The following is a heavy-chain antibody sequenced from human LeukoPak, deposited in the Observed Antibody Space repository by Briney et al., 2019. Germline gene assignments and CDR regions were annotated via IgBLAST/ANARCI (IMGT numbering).Heavy chain of an antibody. CDR2: IRYDGSNK. Sequence: GGSLRLSCAASGFTFSSYAMHWVRQAPGKGLEWVAFIRYDGSNKYYADSVKGRFTISRDNSKNTLYLQMNSLRAEDTAVYYCAKDSRYYYDSSGGSGYFDYWGQGTLVTVSS. CDR1: GFTFSSYA. V-gene: IGHV3-30*02. D-gene: IGHD3-22*01. CDR3: AKDSRYYYDSSGGSGYFDY. J-gene: IGHJ4*02.